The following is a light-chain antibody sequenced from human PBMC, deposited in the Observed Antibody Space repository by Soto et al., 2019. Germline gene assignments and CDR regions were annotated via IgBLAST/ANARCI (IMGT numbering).Light chain of an antibody. V-gene: IGKV3-20*01. CDR1: QSVSSSY. J-gene: IGKJ2*01. CDR3: QQYGSSPYT. Sequence: ELVLTQSPGPLSLSPGARATLSCRASQSVSSSYLAWYQQKPGQAPKLLIYGASSWATGIPDRFSGSGSGTDFTLTISRLEPEDFAVYYCQQYGSSPYTFGQGTKLEIK. CDR2: GAS.